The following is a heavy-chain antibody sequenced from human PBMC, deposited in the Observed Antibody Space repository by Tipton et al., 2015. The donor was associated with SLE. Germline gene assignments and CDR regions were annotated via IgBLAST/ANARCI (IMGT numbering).Heavy chain of an antibody. CDR1: GGSISSHY. CDR2: IYYSGST. J-gene: IGHJ2*01. V-gene: IGHV4-59*11. Sequence: TLSLTCTVSGGSISSHYWSWIRQPPGKGLEWIGYIYYSGSTNYNPSLKSRVTISVDTSKNQFSLKLSFVTAADTAVYYCASRGAAAAPGWYFYLWGRGTLVTVS. CDR3: ASRGAAAAPGWYFYL. D-gene: IGHD6-13*01.